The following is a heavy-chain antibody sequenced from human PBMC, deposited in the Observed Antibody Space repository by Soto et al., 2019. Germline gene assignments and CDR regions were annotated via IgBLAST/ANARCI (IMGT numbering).Heavy chain of an antibody. CDR3: ARVLFGRGNWFDP. Sequence: SETLSLTCDVSGDTISTGGYTWAWIRQPPGKGLEWIGYIYYSGSTNYNPSLKSRVTISVDTSKNQFSLKLSSVTAADTAVYYCARVLFGRGNWFDPWGQGTLVTVSS. V-gene: IGHV4-61*08. CDR2: IYYSGST. D-gene: IGHD3-3*01. CDR1: GDTISTGGYT. J-gene: IGHJ5*02.